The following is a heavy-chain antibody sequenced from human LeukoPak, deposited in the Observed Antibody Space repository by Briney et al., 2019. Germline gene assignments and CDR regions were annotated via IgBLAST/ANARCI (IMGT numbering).Heavy chain of an antibody. J-gene: IGHJ5*02. CDR1: GGSISSGGYY. D-gene: IGHD6-6*01. V-gene: IGHV4-31*03. CDR2: IHYSGST. Sequence: SQTLSLTCTVSGGSISSGGYYWSWIRQHPGKGLEWIGYIHYSGSTYYNPSLKSRVTISVDTSKNQFSLKLSSVTAADTAVYYCARHEYSSSFWFDPWGQGTLVTVSS. CDR3: ARHEYSSSFWFDP.